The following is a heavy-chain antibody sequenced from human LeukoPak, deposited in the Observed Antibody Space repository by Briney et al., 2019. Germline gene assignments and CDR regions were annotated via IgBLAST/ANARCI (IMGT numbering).Heavy chain of an antibody. CDR2: INPTSGGT. V-gene: IGHV1-2*02. J-gene: IGHJ5*02. CDR1: GYTFTSHY. CDR3: ARSRSFSGYGAFGP. Sequence: ASVKVSCKASGYTFTSHYLHWVRQAPGQGLEWMGWINPTSGGTYYLQKFQGRVVMTRDTSTGTVYMALSSLTSGDTALYFCARSRSFSGYGAFGPWGQGTLVTVSS. D-gene: IGHD5-12*01.